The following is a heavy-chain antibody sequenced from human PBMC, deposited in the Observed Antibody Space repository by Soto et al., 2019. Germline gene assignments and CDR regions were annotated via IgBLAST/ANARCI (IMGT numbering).Heavy chain of an antibody. D-gene: IGHD1-1*01. Sequence: GGLRLSCAVSGFTFNSYSMNWVRQAPGKGLEWVSSISSFSNYMYYTDSVKGRFTISRDNARNSLYLQMNSLRAEDTAVYYCARVGLCRAKTPRPSYYGMDVWGQGTTVTVSS. CDR3: ARVGLCRAKTPRPSYYGMDV. CDR1: GFTFNSYS. V-gene: IGHV3-21*01. CDR2: ISSFSNYM. J-gene: IGHJ6*02.